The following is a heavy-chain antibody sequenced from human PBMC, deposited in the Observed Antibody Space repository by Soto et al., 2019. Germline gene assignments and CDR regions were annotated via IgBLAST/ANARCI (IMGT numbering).Heavy chain of an antibody. V-gene: IGHV4-34*01. J-gene: IGHJ4*02. CDR1: GGSFSGYY. CDR2: INHSGST. D-gene: IGHD6-6*01. CDR3: ARSIAARPAY. Sequence: SETLSLTCAVYGGSFSGYYWSWIRQPPGKGLEWIGEINHSGSTNYNPPLKSRVTISVDTSKNQFSLKLSSVTAADTAVYYCARSIAARPAYWGQGTLVTVSS.